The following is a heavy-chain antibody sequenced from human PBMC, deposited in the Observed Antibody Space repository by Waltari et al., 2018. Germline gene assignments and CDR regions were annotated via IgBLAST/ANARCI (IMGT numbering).Heavy chain of an antibody. CDR3: ARDGGLHLGELSSYGMDV. D-gene: IGHD3-16*02. J-gene: IGHJ6*02. Sequence: QVQLVQSGAEVKKPGSSVKVSCKASGGTFSSYAISWVRQDPGQGLEWMGRIIPIFGTANYAQKFQGRVTITADKSTSTAYMELSSLRSEDTAVYYCARDGGLHLGELSSYGMDVWGQGTTVTVSS. V-gene: IGHV1-69*08. CDR2: IIPIFGTA. CDR1: GGTFSSYA.